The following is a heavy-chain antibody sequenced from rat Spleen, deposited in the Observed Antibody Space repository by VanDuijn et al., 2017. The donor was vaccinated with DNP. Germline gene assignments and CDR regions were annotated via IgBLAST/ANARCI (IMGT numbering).Heavy chain of an antibody. V-gene: IGHV5S13*01. D-gene: IGHD1-11*01. Sequence: EVQLVESGGGLVQPGRSLKLSCAASGFTFSNYGMAWVRQAPTKGLEWVASITYDGGNIYYRDSVKGRFTISRDNAKSSLYLQMDSLRSEDTATYYCARTLTDWFAYWGQGTLVTVSS. CDR2: ITYDGGNI. CDR3: ARTLTDWFAY. J-gene: IGHJ3*01. CDR1: GFTFSNYG.